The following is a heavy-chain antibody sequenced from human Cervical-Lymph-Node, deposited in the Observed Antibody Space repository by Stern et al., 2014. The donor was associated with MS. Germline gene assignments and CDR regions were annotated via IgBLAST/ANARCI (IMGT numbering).Heavy chain of an antibody. CDR3: ARMMGSGYRHYFDY. Sequence: QVTLKESGPALVKPTQTLTLTCSFSGFSLITSGTRVRWIRQPPGRALEWLARIDWNDKTFYNSSQMTRLTIAKDTSKNQVVLTMTNVDPLDTATYYCARMMGSGYRHYFDYWGQGTPVTVSS. CDR1: GFSLITSGTR. V-gene: IGHV2-70*04. CDR2: IDWNDKT. J-gene: IGHJ4*02. D-gene: IGHD3-3*01.